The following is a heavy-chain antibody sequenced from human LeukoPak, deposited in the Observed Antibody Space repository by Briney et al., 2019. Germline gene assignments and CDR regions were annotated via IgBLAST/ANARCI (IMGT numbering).Heavy chain of an antibody. CDR1: GFTVSSKY. Sequence: GGSLRLSCAASGFTVSSKYMSWVRQAPGKGLEWVSVIYSDDSTYYADYVKGRFTISRHNSKNTLYLQMNSLRAEDTAVYYCARGHGSGSSGPDYWGQGTLVTVSS. J-gene: IGHJ4*02. V-gene: IGHV3-53*04. CDR3: ARGHGSGSSGPDY. D-gene: IGHD3-10*01. CDR2: IYSDDST.